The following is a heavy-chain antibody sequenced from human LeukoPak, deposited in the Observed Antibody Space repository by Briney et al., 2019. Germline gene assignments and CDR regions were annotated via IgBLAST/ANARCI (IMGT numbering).Heavy chain of an antibody. CDR3: AREYYDSSGRKHAFDI. J-gene: IGHJ3*02. CDR1: GYTLTELS. CDR2: FDHGHGET. V-gene: IGHV1-24*01. Sequence: ASVKVSCKVSGYTLTELSMHWVRQAPGKGLEWMGGFDHGHGETIYAQKFQGRVTMTEDTSTDTAYMELSRLRSDDTAVYYCAREYYDSSGRKHAFDIWGQGTMVTVST. D-gene: IGHD3-22*01.